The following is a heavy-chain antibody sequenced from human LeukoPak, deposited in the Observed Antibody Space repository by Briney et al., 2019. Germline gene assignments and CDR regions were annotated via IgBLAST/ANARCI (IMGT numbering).Heavy chain of an antibody. J-gene: IGHJ4*02. Sequence: GGSLRLSCAASGITFSIYSMNWVRQAPGKGLEWISYISPSSLTKYYADSVEGRFTISRDDAKNSLYLQMNSLRAEDTAVYYCAGDYYDSSGYSYFDYWGQGTLVTVSS. CDR2: ISPSSLTK. D-gene: IGHD3-22*01. CDR1: GITFSIYS. V-gene: IGHV3-48*01. CDR3: AGDYYDSSGYSYFDY.